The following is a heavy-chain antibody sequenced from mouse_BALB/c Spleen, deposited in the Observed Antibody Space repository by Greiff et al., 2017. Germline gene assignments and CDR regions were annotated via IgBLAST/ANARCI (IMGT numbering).Heavy chain of an antibody. J-gene: IGHJ3*01. D-gene: IGHD2-4*01. CDR3: ARPYYEGFAY. CDR1: GFTFSSFG. Sequence: EVMLVESGGGLVQPGGSRKLSCAASGFTFSSFGMHWVRQAPEKGLEWVAYISSGSSTIYYADTVKGRFTISRDNPKNTLFLQMTSLRSEDTAMYYCARPYYEGFAYWGQGTLVTVSA. V-gene: IGHV5-17*02. CDR2: ISSGSSTI.